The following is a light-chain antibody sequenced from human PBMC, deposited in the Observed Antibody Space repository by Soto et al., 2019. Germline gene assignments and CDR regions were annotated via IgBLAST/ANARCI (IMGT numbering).Light chain of an antibody. CDR3: RSFAGSPRV. Sequence: QSALTQPASVSGSPGQSITISCTGTSSDIGSYDLVSWYRQHPGKAPKLIIYEVNKRPSGVSNRFSASKSGNTASLTISGLQAEDEADYYCRSFAGSPRVFGGGTKLTVL. V-gene: IGLV2-23*02. J-gene: IGLJ3*02. CDR1: SSDIGSYDL. CDR2: EVN.